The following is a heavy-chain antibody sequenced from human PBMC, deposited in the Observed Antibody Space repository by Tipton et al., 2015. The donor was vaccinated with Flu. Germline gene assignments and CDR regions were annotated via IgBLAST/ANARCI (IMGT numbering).Heavy chain of an antibody. V-gene: IGHV3-53*01. CDR2: IYSGGST. CDR1: GFTVSSNY. CDR3: ARRRYSSSSYGMDV. D-gene: IGHD6-13*01. J-gene: IGHJ6*02. Sequence: QLVQSGGGLIQPGGSLRLSCAASGFTVSSNYMSWVRQAPGKGLEWVSVIYSGGSTYYADSVKGRFTISRDNSKNTLYLQMNSLRAEDTAVYYCARRRYSSSSYGMDVWGQGTTVTVSS.